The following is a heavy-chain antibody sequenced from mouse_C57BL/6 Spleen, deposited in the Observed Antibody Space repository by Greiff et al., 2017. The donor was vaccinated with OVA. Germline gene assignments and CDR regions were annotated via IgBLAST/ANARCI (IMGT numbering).Heavy chain of an antibody. D-gene: IGHD1-1*01. CDR3: ARYYGSSYDYAMDY. V-gene: IGHV1-18*01. CDR2: INPNNGGT. CDR1: GYTFTDYN. Sequence: EVQLQQSGPELVKPGASVKIPCKASGYTFTDYNMDWVKQSHGKSLEWIGDINPNNGGTIYNQKFKGKATLTVDKSSSTAYMELRSLTSEDTAVYYCARYYGSSYDYAMDYWGQGTSVTVAS. J-gene: IGHJ4*01.